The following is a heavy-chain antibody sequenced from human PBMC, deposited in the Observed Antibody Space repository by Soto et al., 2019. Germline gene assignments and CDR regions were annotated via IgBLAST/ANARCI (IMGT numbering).Heavy chain of an antibody. CDR1: GFTFSSYA. V-gene: IGHV3-23*01. CDR3: VKAQWTEEGRVVGHFDY. Sequence: GESLKISCAGSGFTFSSYAMSWVRQPPGKGLEWVSGISGSGGRTYYADSVKGRFTVSRDNARNTLYLQVNSLRAEDTAVYYCVKAQWTEEGRVVGHFDYWGQGTRVTVSS. D-gene: IGHD1-26*01. CDR2: ISGSGGRT. J-gene: IGHJ4*02.